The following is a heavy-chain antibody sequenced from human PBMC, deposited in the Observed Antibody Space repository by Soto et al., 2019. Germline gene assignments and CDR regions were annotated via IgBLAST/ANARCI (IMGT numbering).Heavy chain of an antibody. J-gene: IGHJ6*02. CDR2: ISYDGSNK. V-gene: IGHV3-30-3*01. D-gene: IGHD4-4*01. CDR1: GFTFSPYW. Sequence: GGSLRLSCVASGFTFSPYWMHWVRKAPGKGLEWVAVISYDGSNKYYAGSVKGRFTISRDNSKNTLYLQMNSLRAEDTAVYYCARDQNSNYYYYYGMDVWGQGTTVTVSS. CDR3: ARDQNSNYYYYYGMDV.